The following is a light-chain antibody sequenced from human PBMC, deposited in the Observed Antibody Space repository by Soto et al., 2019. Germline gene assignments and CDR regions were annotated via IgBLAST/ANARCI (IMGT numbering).Light chain of an antibody. CDR2: GAS. CDR1: QSVSSN. J-gene: IGKJ1*01. Sequence: EIVMTQYPATLSVSPGERDTRSGRASQSVSSNLAWYQQKPGQAHRLLIYGASTRATGITARFSGSGSGTDFTITISRLEPEDFAVYYCQPYGNSPQTVGQVTKVEIK. V-gene: IGKV3-15*01. CDR3: QPYGNSPQT.